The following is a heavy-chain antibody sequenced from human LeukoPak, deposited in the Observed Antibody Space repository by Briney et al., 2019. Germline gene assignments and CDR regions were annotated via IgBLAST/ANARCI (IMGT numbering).Heavy chain of an antibody. CDR3: ARGGGDFWSGYYTSNWFDP. J-gene: IGHJ5*02. Sequence: ASVTVSCKASGYTFTSYGINWVRQATGQGLKWMGWMNPNSGNTGYAQKFQGRVTMTRNTSISTAYMELSSLRSEDTAVYYCARGGGDFWSGYYTSNWFDPWGQGTLVTVSS. D-gene: IGHD3-3*01. V-gene: IGHV1-8*02. CDR2: MNPNSGNT. CDR1: GYTFTSYG.